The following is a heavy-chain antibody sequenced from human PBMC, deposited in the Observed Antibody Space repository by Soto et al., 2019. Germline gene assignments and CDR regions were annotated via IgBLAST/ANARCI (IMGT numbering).Heavy chain of an antibody. CDR1: GFTFNDYA. D-gene: IGHD2-2*01. J-gene: IGHJ6*02. CDR2: ISAGGGST. Sequence: EEQLLESGGGLVQPGGSLRLSCVASGFTFNDYAMTWVRQAPGRGPEWVSSISAGGGSTSSADSVKGRLTVSRDNSKNTVYMEMNSLKAEDSGVYDCAKCLLLPAGMVRNDYYGMDVWGQGTTVTVSS. CDR3: AKCLLLPAGMVRNDYYGMDV. V-gene: IGHV3-23*01.